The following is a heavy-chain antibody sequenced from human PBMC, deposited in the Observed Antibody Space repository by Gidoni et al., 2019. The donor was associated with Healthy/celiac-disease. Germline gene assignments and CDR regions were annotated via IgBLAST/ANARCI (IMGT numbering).Heavy chain of an antibody. Sequence: QVQLQESGPGLVKPSETLSLTCTVPGGSISSYYWSWIRQHPGKGLEWIGYIYYSGSTNYNPSLKSRVTISVDTSKNQFSLKLSSVTAADTAVYYCARGIAAAATPGYFDYWGQGTLVTVSS. V-gene: IGHV4-59*01. D-gene: IGHD6-13*01. CDR3: ARGIAAAATPGYFDY. CDR2: IYYSGST. J-gene: IGHJ4*02. CDR1: GGSISSYY.